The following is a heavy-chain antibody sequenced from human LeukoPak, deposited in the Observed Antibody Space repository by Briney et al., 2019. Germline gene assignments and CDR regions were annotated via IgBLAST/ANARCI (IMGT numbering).Heavy chain of an antibody. CDR2: INPNSGGT. CDR1: GYTLTSYD. D-gene: IGHD2-2*01. V-gene: IGHV1-2*02. J-gene: IGHJ4*02. Sequence: VASVKVSCKASGYTLTSYDINWVRQATGQGLEWKGWINPNSGGTNYAQEFQGRVTMTRDTSISTAYMELSRLRSDDTAVYYCARIGHGSSTSCLDYWGQGTLVTVSS. CDR3: ARIGHGSSTSCLDY.